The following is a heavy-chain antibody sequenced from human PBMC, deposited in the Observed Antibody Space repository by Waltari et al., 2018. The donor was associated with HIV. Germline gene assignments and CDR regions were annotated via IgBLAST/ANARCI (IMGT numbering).Heavy chain of an antibody. CDR2: ISYDGSNK. V-gene: IGHV3-30*01. CDR1: GFTFRSYA. Sequence: QVQLVESGGGVVQPGRSLRLSCAASGFTFRSYAMHWVRQAPGKGLEWVAVISYDGSNKYYADSVKGRFTISRDNSKNTLYLQMNSLRAEDTAVYYCASYPYSSSWYGEYFQHWGQGTLVTVSS. CDR3: ASYPYSSSWYGEYFQH. J-gene: IGHJ1*01. D-gene: IGHD6-13*01.